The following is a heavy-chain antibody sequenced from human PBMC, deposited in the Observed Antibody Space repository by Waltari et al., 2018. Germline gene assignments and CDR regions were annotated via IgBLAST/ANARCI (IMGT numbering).Heavy chain of an antibody. CDR1: GYTFTSYA. D-gene: IGHD1-26*01. Sequence: QVQLVQSGAEVKKPGASVKVSCTASGYTFTSYAMHWVRQAPGQRLEWMGWINAGNGNTKYSQKFQGRVTITRDTSASTAYMELSSLRSEDTAVYYCARDPLGGATTWFDPWGQGTLVTVSS. J-gene: IGHJ5*02. V-gene: IGHV1-3*01. CDR3: ARDPLGGATTWFDP. CDR2: INAGNGNT.